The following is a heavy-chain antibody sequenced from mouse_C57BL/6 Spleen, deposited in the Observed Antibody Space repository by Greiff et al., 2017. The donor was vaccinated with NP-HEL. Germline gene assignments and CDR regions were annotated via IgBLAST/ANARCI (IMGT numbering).Heavy chain of an antibody. V-gene: IGHV5-4*01. CDR1: GFTFSSYA. J-gene: IGHJ2*01. CDR2: ISDGGSYT. D-gene: IGHD1-1*01. Sequence: EVQLVESGGGLVKPGGSLKLSCAASGFTFSSYAMSWVRQTPEKRLEWVATISDGGSYTYYPDNVKGRFTISRDNAKNNLYLQMSHLKSEDTAMYYCARMYYYGSLDYWGQGTTLTVSS. CDR3: ARMYYYGSLDY.